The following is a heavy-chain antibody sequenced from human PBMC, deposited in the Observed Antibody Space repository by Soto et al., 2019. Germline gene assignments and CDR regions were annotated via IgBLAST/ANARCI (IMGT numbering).Heavy chain of an antibody. Sequence: GGSLRLSCAASGFTFSSYWMTWVRQAPGKGLEWVASIKEDGSDKYYVDSVKGRFTISRDNAKNSPYLQMNSLRAEDTAVYYCARDQWRLFDYWGQGSLVTVSS. CDR2: IKEDGSDK. CDR1: GFTFSSYW. V-gene: IGHV3-7*05. CDR3: ARDQWRLFDY. J-gene: IGHJ4*02. D-gene: IGHD6-19*01.